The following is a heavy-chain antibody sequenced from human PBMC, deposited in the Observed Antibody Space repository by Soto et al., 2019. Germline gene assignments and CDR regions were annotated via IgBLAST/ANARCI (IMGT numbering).Heavy chain of an antibody. J-gene: IGHJ6*02. CDR1: GDSVSSNSAA. Sequence: PSQTLSLTCAISGDSVSSNSAAWNWIRQSPSRGLEWLGRTYYRSKWYNDYAVSVKSRITINPDTSKNQFSLQLNSVTPEDTAVYYCARFTVYCSGGSCFDYYYYGMDVWGQGTRVTVSS. V-gene: IGHV6-1*01. CDR2: TYYRSKWYN. D-gene: IGHD2-15*01. CDR3: ARFTVYCSGGSCFDYYYYGMDV.